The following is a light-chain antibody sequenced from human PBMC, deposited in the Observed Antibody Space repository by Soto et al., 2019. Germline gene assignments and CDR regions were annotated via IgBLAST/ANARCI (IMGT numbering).Light chain of an antibody. CDR3: QQTYKIPLT. CDR1: QTLSNY. V-gene: IGKV1-39*01. J-gene: IGKJ4*02. Sequence: DLQMTQSPSSLSASVGDRVTITCRASQTLSNYVNWYQQELGEAPKLLIHAASSLQGGVPSRFSGSGSGTDFTLTNSSLQPEDFATYYCQQTYKIPLTFGGGTKVEI. CDR2: AAS.